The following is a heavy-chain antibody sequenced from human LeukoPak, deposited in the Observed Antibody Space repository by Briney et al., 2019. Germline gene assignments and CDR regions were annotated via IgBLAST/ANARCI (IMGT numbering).Heavy chain of an antibody. J-gene: IGHJ4*02. V-gene: IGHV3-30*04. CDR2: ISYDGSNK. CDR1: GFTFSSYA. D-gene: IGHD6-19*01. CDR3: ARGELGSGLVVDY. Sequence: QAGGSLRLSCAASGFTFSSYAMHWVRQAPGKGLEWVAVISYDGSNKYYADSVKGRFTISRDNSKNTLYLQMNSLRAEDTAVYYCARGELGSGLVVDYWGQGTLVTVSS.